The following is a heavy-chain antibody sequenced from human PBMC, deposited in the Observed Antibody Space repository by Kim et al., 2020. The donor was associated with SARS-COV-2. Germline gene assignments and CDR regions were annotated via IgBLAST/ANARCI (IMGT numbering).Heavy chain of an antibody. Sequence: NYAQKFQGRVTITADESTSTAYMELSSLRSEDTAVYYCARDLHYYYGMDVWGQGTTVTVSS. CDR3: ARDLHYYYGMDV. J-gene: IGHJ6*02. V-gene: IGHV1-69*01.